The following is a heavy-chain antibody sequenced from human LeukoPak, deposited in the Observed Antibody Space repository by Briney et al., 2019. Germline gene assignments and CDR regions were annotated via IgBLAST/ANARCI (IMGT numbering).Heavy chain of an antibody. Sequence: ASVKVSCKASGYTFSSYGISWVRQAPGQGLEWMAWISAYNGKTNFARKFRGRVTMTTDTSTSTAYMELRSLRSDDAAIYYCARDRNPYYDGSGYGYCWGQGTLVTVSS. D-gene: IGHD3-22*01. CDR1: GYTFSSYG. J-gene: IGHJ4*02. CDR3: ARDRNPYYDGSGYGYC. V-gene: IGHV1-18*01. CDR2: ISAYNGKT.